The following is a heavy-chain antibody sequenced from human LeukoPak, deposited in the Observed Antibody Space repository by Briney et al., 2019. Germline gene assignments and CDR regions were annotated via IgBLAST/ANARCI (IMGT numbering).Heavy chain of an antibody. CDR1: GGSISSYY. CDR2: IYTNGGA. V-gene: IGHV4-4*07. J-gene: IGHJ4*02. Sequence: SETLSLTCTVSGGSISSYYWSWIRQPAGKGLEWIGRIYTNGGASYNPSLKSRVTISIDASKNQFSLKLSSVTAADTAVYYCAREPPGYWGQGILVTVSS. CDR3: AREPPGY.